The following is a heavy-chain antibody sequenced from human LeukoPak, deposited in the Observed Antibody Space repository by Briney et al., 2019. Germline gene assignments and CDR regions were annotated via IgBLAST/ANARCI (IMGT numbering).Heavy chain of an antibody. J-gene: IGHJ4*02. CDR3: TRVTVVRGVIRQSYYFDY. D-gene: IGHD3-10*01. V-gene: IGHV3-49*04. Sequence: GGSLRLSCTASGFTFGDYAMSWVRQAPGKGLEWVGFIRSKAYGGTTEYAASVKGRFTISRDDSKSIAYLQMNSLKTEDTAVYYCTRVTVVRGVIRQSYYFDYWGQGTLVTVSS. CDR2: IRSKAYGGTT. CDR1: GFTFGDYA.